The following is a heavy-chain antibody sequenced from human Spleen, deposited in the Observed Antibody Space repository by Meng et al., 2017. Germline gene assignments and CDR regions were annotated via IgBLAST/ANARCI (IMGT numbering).Heavy chain of an antibody. D-gene: IGHD6-13*01. CDR2: IDPKSDNT. J-gene: IGHJ4*02. V-gene: IGHV1-2*06. Sequence: QVQLVRSGSEVKQPGASVKVSCKASGYTFATYWSQWVRKAPGQGLEWMGRIDPKSDNTHYAQKFQGRVTMTRDTSISTAYMELSGLRSDDTAVYYCARDEDISAAGYLLGDFWGQGTLVTVSS. CDR3: ARDEDISAAGYLLGDF. CDR1: GYTFATYW.